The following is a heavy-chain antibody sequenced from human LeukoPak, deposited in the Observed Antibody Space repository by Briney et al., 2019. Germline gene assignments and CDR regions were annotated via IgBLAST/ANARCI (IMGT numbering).Heavy chain of an antibody. CDR1: GGSFSGYY. Sequence: SETLSLTCAVYGGSFSGYYWSWIRQPPGKGLEWIGKINHSGSTNYNPSLKSRVTISVDTSKNQFSLKLSSVTAADTAVYYCARGAAAASLDYYMDVWGKGTTVTVSS. CDR3: ARGAAAASLDYYMDV. V-gene: IGHV4-34*01. CDR2: INHSGST. D-gene: IGHD6-13*01. J-gene: IGHJ6*03.